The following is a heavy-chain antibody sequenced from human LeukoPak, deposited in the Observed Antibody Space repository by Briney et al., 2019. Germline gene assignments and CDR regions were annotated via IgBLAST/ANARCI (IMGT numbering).Heavy chain of an antibody. J-gene: IGHJ4*02. CDR1: GYSSNDYY. D-gene: IGHD3-9*01. V-gene: IGHV1-2*02. Sequence: GASVKVSYKTSGYSSNDYYLHWVRQAPGQGLEWMGWINPNSGRTHYAPKFQGRVTLTTDTSITTAYMELSSLISGDTALYYCARDSSDILTGYYHFWGQGTLVTVSS. CDR3: ARDSSDILTGYYHF. CDR2: INPNSGRT.